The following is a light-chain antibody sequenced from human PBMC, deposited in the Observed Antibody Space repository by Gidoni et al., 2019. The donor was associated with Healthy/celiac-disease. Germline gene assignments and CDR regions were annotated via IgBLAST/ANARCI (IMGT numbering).Light chain of an antibody. CDR1: SSDVGGYDY. J-gene: IGLJ3*02. CDR3: SSYTPSNTLVV. CDR2: DVS. Sequence: QSALTQPASVSGSPGQSVTISCTGTSSDVGGYDYVSWYQQHPGKAPKLMIYDVSNRPSGVSNRFSGPKSGNTASLTISGLQAEDEADYFCSSYTPSNTLVVFGGGTKLTVL. V-gene: IGLV2-14*03.